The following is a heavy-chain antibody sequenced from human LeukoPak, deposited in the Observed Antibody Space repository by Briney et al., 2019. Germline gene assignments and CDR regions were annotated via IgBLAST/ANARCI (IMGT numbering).Heavy chain of an antibody. CDR2: IYSTGST. CDR3: ARQIASAGTAGFDF. J-gene: IGHJ4*02. CDR1: GGSINSYY. V-gene: IGHV4-4*07. Sequence: SETLSLTCTDSGGSINSYYWSWIRQPAGKGLEWIGRIYSTGSTNYNPSLKSRVTMSVDTSKNQFSLRLRLVTAADTAVYYCARQIASAGTAGFDFWGQGALVTVSS. D-gene: IGHD6-13*01.